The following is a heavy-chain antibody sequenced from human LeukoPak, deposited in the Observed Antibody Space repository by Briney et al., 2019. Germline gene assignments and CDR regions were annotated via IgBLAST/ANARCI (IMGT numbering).Heavy chain of an antibody. CDR3: ARVTVTTETYYYYYMDV. D-gene: IGHD4-17*01. CDR1: GFTFSSYG. V-gene: IGHV3-33*01. CDR2: IWYDGSNK. J-gene: IGHJ6*03. Sequence: PGRSLRLSCAASGFTFSSYGMHWVRQAPGKGLEWVAVIWYDGSNKYYADSVKGRFTISRDNSKNTLYLQMNSLRAEDTAVYYCARVTVTTETYYYYYMDVWGKRTTVTVSS.